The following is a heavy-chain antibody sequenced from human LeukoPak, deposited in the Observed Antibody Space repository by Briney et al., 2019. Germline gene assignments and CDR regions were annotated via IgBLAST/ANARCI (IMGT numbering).Heavy chain of an antibody. Sequence: GGSLRLSCAASGFTFSSYSMNWVRQAPGKGLEWVSYISSGSSTIYYADSVKGRFTISRDNAKNSLYLQMNSLRAEDTAVYYCAIKGLLQPNGNAFDIWGQGTMVTVSS. CDR1: GFTFSSYS. V-gene: IGHV3-48*01. CDR3: AIKGLLQPNGNAFDI. J-gene: IGHJ3*02. D-gene: IGHD3-22*01. CDR2: ISSGSSTI.